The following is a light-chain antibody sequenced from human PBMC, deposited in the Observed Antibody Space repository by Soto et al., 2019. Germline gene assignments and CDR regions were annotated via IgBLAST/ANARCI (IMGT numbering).Light chain of an antibody. CDR2: LAS. CDR3: HQRQSWPRT. Sequence: EIVLTQSPATLSSFPGDRVTLSCRASQAVNTRLAWYQHKPGQAPRLLIYLASNRAAGVPARFSGSGSGTDFTITISNVEPEDFAVYYCHQRQSWPRTFGQGTK. J-gene: IGKJ1*01. CDR1: QAVNTR. V-gene: IGKV3-11*01.